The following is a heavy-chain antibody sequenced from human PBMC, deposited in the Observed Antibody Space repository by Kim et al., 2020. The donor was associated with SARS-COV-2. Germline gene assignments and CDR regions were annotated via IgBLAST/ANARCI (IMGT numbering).Heavy chain of an antibody. Sequence: ASVKVSCKASGYTFTSYGISWVRQAPGQGLEWMGWISAYNGNTNYAQKLQGRVTMTTDTSTSTAYMELRSLRSDDTAVYYCARVDVAATRFGVYYYGMDVWGQGTTVTVSS. CDR1: GYTFTSYG. CDR3: ARVDVAATRFGVYYYGMDV. V-gene: IGHV1-18*04. J-gene: IGHJ6*02. CDR2: ISAYNGNT. D-gene: IGHD2-15*01.